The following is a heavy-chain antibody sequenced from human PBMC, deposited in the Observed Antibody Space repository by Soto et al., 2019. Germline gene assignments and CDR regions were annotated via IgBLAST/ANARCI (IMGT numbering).Heavy chain of an antibody. J-gene: IGHJ4*02. CDR1: GFTFSSYA. D-gene: IGHD6-13*01. CDR2: ISGSDGST. Sequence: EVQLLESGGGLVQPGGSLRLSCAASGFTFSSYAMKWVRQAPGKGLEWVSVISGSDGSTYYADSVKGRFTISRDNSKNTLNLQRNSLRAEYTAVYYCARRSSSWYFDYWGQGTLVTVSS. CDR3: ARRSSSWYFDY. V-gene: IGHV3-23*01.